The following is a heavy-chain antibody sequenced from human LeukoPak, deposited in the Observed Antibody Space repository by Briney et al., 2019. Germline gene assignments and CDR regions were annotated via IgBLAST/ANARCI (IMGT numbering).Heavy chain of an antibody. Sequence: GGSLRLSCAASGFTFSSYSTNWVRQAPGKGLEWVSSISSSSSYIYYADSVKGRFTISRDNAKNSLYLQMNSLRAEDTAVYYCARGGGYCSSTSCYLNDWFDPWGQGTLVTVSS. J-gene: IGHJ5*02. D-gene: IGHD2-2*03. CDR3: ARGGGYCSSTSCYLNDWFDP. V-gene: IGHV3-21*01. CDR1: GFTFSSYS. CDR2: ISSSSSYI.